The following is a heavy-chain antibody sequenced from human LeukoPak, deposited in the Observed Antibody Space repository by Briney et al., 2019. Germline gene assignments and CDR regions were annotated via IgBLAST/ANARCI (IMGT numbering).Heavy chain of an antibody. CDR2: ISSSSSTI. Sequence: GGSLRLSCAVSGFTFSSCSMNWVRQAPGKGLEWVSYISSSSSTIYYADSVKGRFTISRDNSKSTVYLQMNSLRDEDTAVYFCAKPYYDGSGSYYPFDYWGQGTLVTVSS. J-gene: IGHJ4*02. V-gene: IGHV3-48*02. CDR3: AKPYYDGSGSYYPFDY. D-gene: IGHD3-10*01. CDR1: GFTFSSCS.